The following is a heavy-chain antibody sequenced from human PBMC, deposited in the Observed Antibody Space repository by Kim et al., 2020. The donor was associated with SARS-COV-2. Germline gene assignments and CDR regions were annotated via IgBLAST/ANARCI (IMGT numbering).Heavy chain of an antibody. CDR3: AKDVLPPDYGVRLGY. Sequence: DSVKGRFTISRDNSKNTLYLQMNSLRAEDTAVYYCAKDVLPPDYGVRLGYWGQGTLVTVSS. V-gene: IGHV3-23*01. J-gene: IGHJ4*02. D-gene: IGHD4-17*01.